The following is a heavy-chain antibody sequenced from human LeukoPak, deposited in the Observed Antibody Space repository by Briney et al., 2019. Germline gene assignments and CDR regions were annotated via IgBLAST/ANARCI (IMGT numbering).Heavy chain of an antibody. CDR2: INSDGSAT. V-gene: IGHV3-74*01. CDR3: ASDSPYYGMDV. Sequence: GSLRLSCAASGFPFSSYWMHWVRQVPGKGLLWVSRINSDGSATIYADSVRGRFTISRDNAKNTLYLQMSGLRVEDTAVYHCASDSPYYGMDVWGQGTTVTVSS. CDR1: GFPFSSYW. J-gene: IGHJ6*02.